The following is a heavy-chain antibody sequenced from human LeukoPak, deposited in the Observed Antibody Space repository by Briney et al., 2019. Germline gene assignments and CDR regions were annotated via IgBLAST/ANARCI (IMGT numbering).Heavy chain of an antibody. CDR2: INSDGSAT. V-gene: IGHV3-74*01. CDR3: ASDSPYYGMDV. Sequence: GSLRLSCAASGFPFSSYWMHWVRQVPGKGLLWVSRINSDGSATIYADSVRGRFTISRDNAKNTLYLQMSGLRVEDTAVYHCASDSPYYGMDVWGQGTTVTVSS. CDR1: GFPFSSYW. J-gene: IGHJ6*02.